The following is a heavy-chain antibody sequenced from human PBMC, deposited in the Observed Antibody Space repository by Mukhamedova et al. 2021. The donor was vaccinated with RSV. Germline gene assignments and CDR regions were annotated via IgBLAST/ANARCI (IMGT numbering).Heavy chain of an antibody. Sequence: VRQAPGQGLEWMGWISAYNGNTNYAQKLQGRVTMTTDTSTSTAYMELRSLRSDDTAVYYCARDRGYSSGWLVLPEIYNFDYWGQG. J-gene: IGHJ4*02. V-gene: IGHV1-18*01. D-gene: IGHD6-19*01. CDR3: ARDRGYSSGWLVLPEIYNFDY. CDR2: ISAYNGNT.